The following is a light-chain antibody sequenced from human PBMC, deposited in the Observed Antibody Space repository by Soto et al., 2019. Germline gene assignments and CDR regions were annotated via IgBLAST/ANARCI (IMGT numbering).Light chain of an antibody. V-gene: IGKV3-15*01. CDR1: QSVSGN. J-gene: IGKJ1*01. CDR3: QQYNNWPPWT. Sequence: EIVMTQSPATLSVSPGERATLSCTASQSVSGNLAWYQQTPGQAPRLLIYGASTSATGIPARFSGSGSGTEFTLTISSLQSEDFAVYYCQQYNNWPPWTFGQETKVEIK. CDR2: GAS.